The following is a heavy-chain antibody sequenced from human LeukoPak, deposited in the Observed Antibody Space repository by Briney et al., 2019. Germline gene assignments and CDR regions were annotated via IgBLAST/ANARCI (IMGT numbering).Heavy chain of an antibody. Sequence: SETLSLTCTVSGCSISSYYWSWIRQPPGKGLEWIGYIYYSGSTNYNPSLKSRVTISVDTSKNQYSMKLSSVTAADPAVYYCARVAGALVINWFDPWGQGTLVTVSS. V-gene: IGHV4-59*08. CDR3: ARVAGALVINWFDP. CDR1: GCSISSYY. CDR2: IYYSGST. J-gene: IGHJ5*02. D-gene: IGHD2-15*01.